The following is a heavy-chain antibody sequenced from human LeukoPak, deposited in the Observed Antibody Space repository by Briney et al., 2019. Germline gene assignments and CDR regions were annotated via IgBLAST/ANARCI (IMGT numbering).Heavy chain of an antibody. Sequence: PGGSLRLSCAASGFTFSSYGMHWVRQAPGKGLEWVAFIRYDGSNKYYADSVKGRFTISRDNSKNTLYLQMNSLRAEDTAVYYCAKEDIVVVVAARTSFFDYWGQGTLVTVSS. CDR2: IRYDGSNK. D-gene: IGHD2-15*01. CDR3: AKEDIVVVVAARTSFFDY. J-gene: IGHJ4*02. CDR1: GFTFSSYG. V-gene: IGHV3-30*02.